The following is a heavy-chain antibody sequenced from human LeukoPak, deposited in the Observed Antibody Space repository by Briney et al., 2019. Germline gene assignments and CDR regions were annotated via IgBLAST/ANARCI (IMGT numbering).Heavy chain of an antibody. V-gene: IGHV3-23*01. CDR3: AKDPLIAVAGYFDY. Sequence: PGGSLRLSCAASGFTFSSYAMSWVRQAPGKGLEWVSAINGSGGSTYYADSVKGRFTISRDNSKNTLYLQMNSLRAEDTAVYYCAKDPLIAVAGYFDYWGQGTLVTVSS. CDR2: INGSGGST. D-gene: IGHD6-19*01. CDR1: GFTFSSYA. J-gene: IGHJ4*02.